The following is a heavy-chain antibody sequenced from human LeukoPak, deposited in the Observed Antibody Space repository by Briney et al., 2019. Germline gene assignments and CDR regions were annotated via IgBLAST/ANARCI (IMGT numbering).Heavy chain of an antibody. CDR3: ARADYGDTSDI. CDR2: INQDGSEK. V-gene: IGHV3-7*04. D-gene: IGHD4/OR15-4a*01. J-gene: IGHJ3*02. CDR1: GFTFSSYW. Sequence: GGSLRLSCAASGFTFSSYWMSWVRQAPGKGLEWVANINQDGSEKYYVDPLKGRFTISRDNAKNSLYLQMNSLRAEDTAMYYCARADYGDTSDIWGQGTMVTVSS.